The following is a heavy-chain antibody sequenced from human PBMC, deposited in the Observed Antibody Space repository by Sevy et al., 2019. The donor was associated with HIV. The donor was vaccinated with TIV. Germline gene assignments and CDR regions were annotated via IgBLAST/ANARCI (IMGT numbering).Heavy chain of an antibody. Sequence: GGSLRLSCAASGFTFHTYWMKWVRQAPGKGLEGVANIRQDGNEIYYADSVKGRFTISRDNAKESLYLQMSNLRVEDTAIYYCARRYFDLWGQGILVTVSS. V-gene: IGHV3-7*01. CDR1: GFTFHTYW. CDR2: IRQDGNEI. CDR3: ARRYFDL. J-gene: IGHJ4*02.